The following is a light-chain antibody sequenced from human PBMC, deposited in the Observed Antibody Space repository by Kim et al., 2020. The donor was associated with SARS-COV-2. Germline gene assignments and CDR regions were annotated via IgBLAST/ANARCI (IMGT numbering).Light chain of an antibody. Sequence: LSPGETATLSCSASQSVSRYLGWYQQKPGQPPRLLIYGASDRATGIPPRFSGSGSGTDFTLTISGLEPEDFAIYFCQHRLHWPPTFGQGTRLEIK. CDR1: QSVSRY. V-gene: IGKV3-11*01. CDR3: QHRLHWPPT. CDR2: GAS. J-gene: IGKJ5*01.